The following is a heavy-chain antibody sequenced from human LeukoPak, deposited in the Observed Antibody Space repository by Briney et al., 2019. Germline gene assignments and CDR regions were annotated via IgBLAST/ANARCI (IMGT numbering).Heavy chain of an antibody. CDR3: ARGVAARGPDY. V-gene: IGHV1-69*05. Sequence: SVKVSCKASGGTFSSCAISWVRQAPGQGLEWMGRIIPIFGTANYAQKFQGRVTITTDESTSTAYMELSSLRSEDTAVYYCARGVAARGPDYWGQGTLVTVSS. CDR1: GGTFSSCA. D-gene: IGHD6-6*01. CDR2: IIPIFGTA. J-gene: IGHJ4*02.